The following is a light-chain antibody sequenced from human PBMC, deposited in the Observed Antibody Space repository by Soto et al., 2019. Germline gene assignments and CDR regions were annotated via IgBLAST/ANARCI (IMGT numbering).Light chain of an antibody. CDR2: DTS. CDR3: QQRSNWHSYT. V-gene: IGKV3-11*01. CDR1: QSVSSY. J-gene: IGKJ2*01. Sequence: EIVLTQSPATLSLSPGERATLSCRASQSVSSYLARYQQKPGQAPRLLIYDTSNRATVIPARFSGSGSGTALTLTISSLEPEDFAVYYCQQRSNWHSYTFGQGTKLDSK.